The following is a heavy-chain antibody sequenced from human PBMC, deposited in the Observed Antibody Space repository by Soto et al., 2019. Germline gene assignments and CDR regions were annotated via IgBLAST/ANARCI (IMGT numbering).Heavy chain of an antibody. CDR1: GFTVSSNY. Sequence: EVQLVESGGGLIQPGGSLSLSCAASGFTVSSNYMTWVRQAPGKGLEWVSAIYSGGSTYYADSVKGRFTISRDNSKNTLYLQMNSLRAEDTAVYYCARARSTAAGLFDYWGLGTLVTVSS. J-gene: IGHJ4*02. CDR3: ARARSTAAGLFDY. V-gene: IGHV3-53*01. D-gene: IGHD6-13*01. CDR2: IYSGGST.